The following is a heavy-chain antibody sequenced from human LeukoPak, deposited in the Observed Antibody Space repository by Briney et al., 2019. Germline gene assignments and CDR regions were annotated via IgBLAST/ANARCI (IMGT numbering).Heavy chain of an antibody. CDR3: ARAVPFYYYGMDV. CDR1: GGSISSGGYY. V-gene: IGHV4-31*03. Sequence: PSETLSLTCTVSGGSISSGGYYWRWIRQHPGKGLEWIGYIYYSGSTYYNPSLKSRVTISVDTSKNQFSLKLSSVTAADTAVYYCARAVPFYYYGMDVWGQGTTVTVSS. D-gene: IGHD1-1*01. CDR2: IYYSGST. J-gene: IGHJ6*02.